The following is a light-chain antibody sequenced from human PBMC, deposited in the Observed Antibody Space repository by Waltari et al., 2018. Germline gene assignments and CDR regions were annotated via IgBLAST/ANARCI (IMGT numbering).Light chain of an antibody. CDR2: GAS. V-gene: IGKV3-20*01. J-gene: IGKJ4*01. Sequence: RASQPSTSNWLTLYHQTAVQAPRLRINGASNRAPGIPDRFSGRGSGTDFALTISRLEPEESAVYYCEQYDGSVVTFGGGTKVEIK. CDR3: EQYDGSVVT. CDR1: QPSTSNW.